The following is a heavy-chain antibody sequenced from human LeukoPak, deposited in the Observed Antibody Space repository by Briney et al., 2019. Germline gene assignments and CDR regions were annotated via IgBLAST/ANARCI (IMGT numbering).Heavy chain of an antibody. Sequence: GGSLRLSCAVSGFSFSNYAMSWVRQFPGKGLEWVSGIGGSGGRTYYADSVKGRFTISRDNSKNTLYLQMNSLRAEDTAVYYCAKDTRSSWPYYFDYWGQGTLVTVSS. V-gene: IGHV3-23*01. D-gene: IGHD6-13*01. CDR1: GFSFSNYA. J-gene: IGHJ4*02. CDR3: AKDTRSSWPYYFDY. CDR2: IGGSGGRT.